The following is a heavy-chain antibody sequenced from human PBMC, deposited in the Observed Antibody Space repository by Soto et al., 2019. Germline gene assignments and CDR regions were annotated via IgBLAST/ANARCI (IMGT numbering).Heavy chain of an antibody. CDR3: AKRSSSFTFDY. Sequence: EVQLLESGGALVQPGESLRLSCAASGFTFSSYAMSWVRQAPGKGLEWVSVISGSDDSTYYADSVKGQFTISRDNSKNTLYLQMNSLRAEDTAVYYCAKRSSSFTFDYWGQGTLVTVSS. J-gene: IGHJ4*02. CDR2: ISGSDDST. CDR1: GFTFSSYA. V-gene: IGHV3-23*01. D-gene: IGHD6-6*01.